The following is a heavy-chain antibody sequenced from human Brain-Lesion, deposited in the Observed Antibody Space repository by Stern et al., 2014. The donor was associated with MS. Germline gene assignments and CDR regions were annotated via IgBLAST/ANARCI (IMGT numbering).Heavy chain of an antibody. V-gene: IGHV3-30*18. CDR1: GFTFSSHG. J-gene: IGHJ6*02. CDR2: ISYDGNRK. Sequence: VQLVESGGGVVQPGRSLRLSCAASGFTFSSHGMQWVRQAPGKGLEWVALISYDGNRKYYGDSVKGRFTISRDNSQKMLYLQMNSLRAEDTAVYYCAKGGDYYDSSAYYYEGNYYQYGLDVWGQGTAVTVSS. D-gene: IGHD3-22*01. CDR3: AKGGDYYDSSAYYYEGNYYQYGLDV.